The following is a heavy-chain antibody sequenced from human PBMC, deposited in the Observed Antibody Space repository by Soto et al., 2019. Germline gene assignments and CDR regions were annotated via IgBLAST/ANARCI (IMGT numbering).Heavy chain of an antibody. V-gene: IGHV3-33*01. CDR2: IWYDGSNK. Sequence: QVQLVESGGGVVQPGRSLRLSCAASGFTFSSYGMHWVRQAPGKGLEWVAVIWYDGSNKYYADSVKGRFTISRDNSKNTLELQMNSLRSEDTAVYYYATILLCPRDSGYYEWLSYYYYYGMDVWGQGTTVTVSS. J-gene: IGHJ6*02. CDR3: ATILLCPRDSGYYEWLSYYYYYGMDV. CDR1: GFTFSSYG. D-gene: IGHD5-12*01.